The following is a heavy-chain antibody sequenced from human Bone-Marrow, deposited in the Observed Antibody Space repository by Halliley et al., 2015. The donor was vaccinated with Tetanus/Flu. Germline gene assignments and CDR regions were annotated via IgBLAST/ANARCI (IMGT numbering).Heavy chain of an antibody. J-gene: IGHJ4*02. CDR1: GFTFSSYG. CDR2: IWYDGSNE. Sequence: SLRLSCAASGFTFSSYGMHWVRQAPGKGLEWVAVIWYDGSNEYYADSVKGRFTISRDNSRNTLYLQMSSLRAEDTAVYYCARSGDYANSLPSDYWGQGTLVSVSS. V-gene: IGHV3-33*01. D-gene: IGHD4-17*01. CDR3: ARSGDYANSLPSDY.